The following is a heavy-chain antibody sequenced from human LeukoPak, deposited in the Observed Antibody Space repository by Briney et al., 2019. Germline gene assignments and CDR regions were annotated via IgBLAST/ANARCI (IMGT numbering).Heavy chain of an antibody. CDR3: AREGGPYRPLDY. Sequence: SGTLSLTCGVSGGSISSTNWWTWVRQPPGEGLEGIGEVHLSGRTNYNPSLESRVTMSVDMSENHISLKLTSVTAADTAVYYCAREGGPYRPLDYSGQGTLVTVSS. CDR1: GGSISSTNW. J-gene: IGHJ4*02. V-gene: IGHV4-4*02. CDR2: VHLSGRT.